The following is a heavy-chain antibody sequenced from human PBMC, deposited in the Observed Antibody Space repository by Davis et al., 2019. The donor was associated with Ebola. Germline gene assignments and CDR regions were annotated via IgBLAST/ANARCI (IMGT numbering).Heavy chain of an antibody. CDR2: TFPIFGTA. CDR3: AREGGHYFGFDP. D-gene: IGHD3-10*01. V-gene: IGHV1-69*15. J-gene: IGHJ5*02. Sequence: SALDTCYASAGIIFRYSTSCVRQAPLPRAAWLGRTFPIFGTANYLQKFQGRVTITADESTRTAYMELSSLRSEDTAVYYCAREGGHYFGFDPWGQGTLVTVSS. CDR1: AGIIFRYS.